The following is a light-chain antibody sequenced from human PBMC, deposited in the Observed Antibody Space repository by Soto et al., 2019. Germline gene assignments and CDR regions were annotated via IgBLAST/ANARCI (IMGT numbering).Light chain of an antibody. V-gene: IGKV3-20*01. CDR2: DAS. Sequence: EIVLTQSPGTLSLSPGERATLSCRVSQSVSGNSLAWYQQKPGQPPRLVIYDASTRATGIPDRFSGSGSGTDFTLTISRLEPEDFAVYHCQQYDTSPRTFGQGTNVEIK. J-gene: IGKJ1*01. CDR1: QSVSGNS. CDR3: QQYDTSPRT.